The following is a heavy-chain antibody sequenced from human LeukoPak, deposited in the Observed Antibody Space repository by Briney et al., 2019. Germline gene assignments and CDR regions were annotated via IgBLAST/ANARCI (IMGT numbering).Heavy chain of an antibody. D-gene: IGHD3-3*01. V-gene: IGHV3-23*01. CDR1: GFTFSSYA. J-gene: IGHJ4*02. CDR2: ISGSGGST. Sequence: GGSLRLSCAASGFTFSSYAMSWVRQAPGEGLEWVSAISGSGGSTYYADSVKGRFTTSRDNSKNTLYLQMNSLRAEDTAVYYCAKWLRFLEYFDYWGQGTLVTVSS. CDR3: AKWLRFLEYFDY.